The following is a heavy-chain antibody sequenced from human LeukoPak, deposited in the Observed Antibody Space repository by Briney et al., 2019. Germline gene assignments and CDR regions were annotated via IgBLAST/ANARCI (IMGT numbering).Heavy chain of an antibody. CDR1: GFTFTEYS. Sequence: GGSLRLSCETSGFTFTEYSMNWVRQSPGKGLEWVSYISSNGRATHYADSVQGRFTISRDSAKKSLYLQMNSLRGEDTAVYYCAREERIRYYFGSGSQTIDYWGQGILVTVSS. CDR3: AREERIRYYFGSGSQTIDY. D-gene: IGHD3-10*01. CDR2: ISSNGRAT. J-gene: IGHJ4*02. V-gene: IGHV3-48*01.